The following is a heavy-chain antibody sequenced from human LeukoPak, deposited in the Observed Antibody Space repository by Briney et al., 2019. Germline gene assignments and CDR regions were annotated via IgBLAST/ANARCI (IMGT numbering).Heavy chain of an antibody. CDR2: IYSGGST. J-gene: IGHJ4*02. CDR1: GFTVSSNY. V-gene: IGHV3-53*01. CDR3: ARGSHSRYALNFDY. D-gene: IGHD6-13*01. Sequence: GGSLRLSCAASGFTVSSNYMSWVRQAPGKGLEWVSVIYSGGSTYYADSVKGRFTISRDNSKNTLYLQMNGLRAEDTAIYSCARGSHSRYALNFDYWGQGTLVTVSS.